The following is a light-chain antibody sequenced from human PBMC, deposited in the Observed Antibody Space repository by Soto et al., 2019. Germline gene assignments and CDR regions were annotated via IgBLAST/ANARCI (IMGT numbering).Light chain of an antibody. CDR2: LGS. Sequence: DIVMTQSPLSLPVTPGEPASISCRSSQSLLHSNAYNYLDWYLQKPGQSPQLLIYLGSTRASGVPDRFSGSASGTDFTLKISRVEAEDVGVYHCMQALQTPWTFGQGTKVEIK. CDR1: QSLLHSNAYNY. J-gene: IGKJ1*01. CDR3: MQALQTPWT. V-gene: IGKV2-28*01.